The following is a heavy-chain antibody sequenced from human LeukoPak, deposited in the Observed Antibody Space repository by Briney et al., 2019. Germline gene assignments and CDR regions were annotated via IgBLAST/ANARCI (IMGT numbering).Heavy chain of an antibody. CDR3: VKTNSWPDYYFDY. CDR1: GGSITGYS. Sequence: LETLSLTCSVSGGSITGYSWSWIRQTPGKGLEWIGYIYYNGDTHYNPSLNSRLSMSVDTPNKQFSLKLSSVTAADTAVYYCVKTNSWPDYYFDYWGQGTLVTVSS. CDR2: IYYNGDT. V-gene: IGHV4-59*12. D-gene: IGHD6-13*01. J-gene: IGHJ4*02.